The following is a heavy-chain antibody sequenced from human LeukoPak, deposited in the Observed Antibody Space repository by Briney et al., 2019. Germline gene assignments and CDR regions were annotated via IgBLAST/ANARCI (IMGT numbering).Heavy chain of an antibody. Sequence: SETLSLTCTVSGGSISSSSFLGAWIRLPPGKGLEWIGSIFYSGITSYNPSLKSRVTMSVDTSKNQFSLKLPSVTAADTAVYFCARFSPSGHNVDYWGQGTLVTVSS. J-gene: IGHJ4*02. CDR3: ARFSPSGHNVDY. V-gene: IGHV4-39*01. D-gene: IGHD2-15*01. CDR2: IFYSGIT. CDR1: GGSISSSSFL.